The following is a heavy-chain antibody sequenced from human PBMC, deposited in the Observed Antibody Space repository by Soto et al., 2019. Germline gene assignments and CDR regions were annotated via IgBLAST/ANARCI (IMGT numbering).Heavy chain of an antibody. D-gene: IGHD5-12*01. Sequence: ASVKVSFKASGYSFTSYGISWVRQAPGQGLEWMGWISAYNGNTNYAQKLQGRVTMTTDTSTSTAYMELRSLRSDDTAVYYCARDLHYDSGYDSDYWGQGTLVTVSS. CDR3: ARDLHYDSGYDSDY. CDR1: GYSFTSYG. V-gene: IGHV1-18*01. J-gene: IGHJ4*02. CDR2: ISAYNGNT.